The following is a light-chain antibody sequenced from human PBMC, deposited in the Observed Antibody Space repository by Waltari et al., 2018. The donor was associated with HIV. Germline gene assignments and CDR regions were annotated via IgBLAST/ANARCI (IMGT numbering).Light chain of an antibody. J-gene: IGLJ2*01. CDR3: SSFTSSDTPVV. CDR1: TSDVGGYDY. V-gene: IGLV2-14*01. Sequence: QSALTQPASVSGSPGQAITIPCTGTTSDVGGYDYVSWYQQHPGKVPKLIIYEVTNRPSGVSNRFSGSKSGNTASLTISGLQPEDEADYYCSSFTSSDTPVVFGGGTKLTVL. CDR2: EVT.